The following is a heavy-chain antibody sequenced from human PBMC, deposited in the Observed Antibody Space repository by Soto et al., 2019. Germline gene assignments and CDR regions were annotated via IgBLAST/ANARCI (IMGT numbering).Heavy chain of an antibody. Sequence: QVQLVESGGGVVQPGRSLRLSCAANRFTFSSCARQWVRQAPGKGLEWVAVISYDGSNKYYADSVKGRFTISRDNSKNTLYLQMNSLRAEDTAVYYCARPLWRDDYNWGYFDLWGRGTLVTVSS. V-gene: IGHV3-30-3*01. J-gene: IGHJ2*01. D-gene: IGHD4-4*01. CDR3: ARPLWRDDYNWGYFDL. CDR2: ISYDGSNK. CDR1: RFTFSSCA.